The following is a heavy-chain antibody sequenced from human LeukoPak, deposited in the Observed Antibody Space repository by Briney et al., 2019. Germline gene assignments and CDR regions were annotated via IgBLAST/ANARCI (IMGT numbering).Heavy chain of an antibody. CDR3: ARDESYDFWSGYLVALENNWFDP. CDR2: ISAYNGNT. CDR1: GYTFTSYG. Sequence: ASVKVSCKASGYTFTSYGISWVRQAPGQGLEWMGWISAYNGNTNYAQKLQGRVTMTTDTSTSTAYMELRSLRSDDTAVYYCARDESYDFWSGYLVALENNWFDPWGRGTLVTVSS. J-gene: IGHJ5*02. V-gene: IGHV1-18*01. D-gene: IGHD3-3*01.